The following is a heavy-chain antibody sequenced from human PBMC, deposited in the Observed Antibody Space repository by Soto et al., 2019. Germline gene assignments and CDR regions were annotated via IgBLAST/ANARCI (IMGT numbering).Heavy chain of an antibody. V-gene: IGHV4-34*01. Sequence: QVQLQQWGAGLLQPSETLSLTCGVHGRSLSGDYWSWIRRPPGKGLEWIGEINGNGNTNYNPSLKSRVTISADTSKSQFSLKVSSVTAADTSIYYCARNGYYAIDYWGQGFLVTVSS. CDR2: INGNGNT. CDR3: ARNGYYAIDY. J-gene: IGHJ4*02. CDR1: GRSLSGDY. D-gene: IGHD2-8*01.